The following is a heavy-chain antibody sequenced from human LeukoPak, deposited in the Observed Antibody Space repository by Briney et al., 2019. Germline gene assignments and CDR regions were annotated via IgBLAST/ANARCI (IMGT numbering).Heavy chain of an antibody. V-gene: IGHV1-2*02. Sequence: ASVKVSCKASGYTFTGHYMHWARQAPGQGLEWMGWINPNSGDTNSAQKFQGRVTMTRATSISTVYMELSRLRPDDTAVYYCAREGWDQRDTAAFDYWGQGTLVTVSS. CDR2: INPNSGDT. J-gene: IGHJ4*02. CDR3: AREGWDQRDTAAFDY. D-gene: IGHD6-19*01. CDR1: GYTFTGHY.